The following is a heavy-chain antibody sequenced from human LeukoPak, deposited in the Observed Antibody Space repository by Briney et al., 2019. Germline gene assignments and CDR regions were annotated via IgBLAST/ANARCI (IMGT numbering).Heavy chain of an antibody. D-gene: IGHD6-19*01. J-gene: IGHJ5*02. CDR2: IYYSGST. Sequence: SETLSLTCSVSGGSISSSSYYWGWIRQPPGKGLEWIGSIYYSGSTYYNPSLKSRVTISIDTSRNQFSMNLNSVTAADTAVYYCAKGAGPPWFDPWGQGTLVTVSS. CDR3: AKGAGPPWFDP. V-gene: IGHV4-39*07. CDR1: GGSISSSSYY.